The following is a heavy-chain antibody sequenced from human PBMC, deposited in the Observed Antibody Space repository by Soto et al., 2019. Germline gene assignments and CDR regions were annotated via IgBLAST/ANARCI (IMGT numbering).Heavy chain of an antibody. CDR3: ARGVGSGTYYNQYNWFDP. D-gene: IGHD3-10*01. J-gene: IGHJ5*02. CDR1: GYTFTNYG. Sequence: ASVKVSCKASGYTFTNYGISWVRQAPGQGLEWMGWINTYNGNTNHAQKLQGKVTMTTDTSTSTAYMELRSLRSDDTAVYYCARGVGSGTYYNQYNWFDPWGQGTLVTVSS. V-gene: IGHV1-18*01. CDR2: INTYNGNT.